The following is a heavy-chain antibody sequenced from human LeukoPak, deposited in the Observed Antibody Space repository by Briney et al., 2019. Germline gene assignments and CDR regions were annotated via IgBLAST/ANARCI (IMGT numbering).Heavy chain of an antibody. D-gene: IGHD3-10*01. CDR1: GYTFTSYG. CDR3: ARGAHMVRGPGLTY. V-gene: IGHV1-18*01. CDR2: ISAYNGNT. J-gene: IGHJ4*02. Sequence: ASVKVSCKASGYTFTSYGISWVRQAPGQGLEWMGWISAYNGNTNYAQKLQGRVTMTTDTSTSTVYMELSSLRSEDTAVYYCARGAHMVRGPGLTYWGQGTLVTVSS.